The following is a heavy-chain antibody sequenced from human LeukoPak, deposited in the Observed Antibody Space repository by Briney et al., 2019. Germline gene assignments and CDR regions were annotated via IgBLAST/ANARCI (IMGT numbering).Heavy chain of an antibody. CDR1: GGTFSSYD. D-gene: IGHD3-3*01. V-gene: IGHV1-8*03. CDR3: AREVMGVYDFWSGYYPTTYYFDY. CDR2: MNPNSGNT. Sequence: GASVKVSCKASGGTFSSYDINWVRQATGQGLEWMGWMNPNSGNTVYAQKFQGRVTITRNTSISTAYMELSSLRSEDTAVYYCAREVMGVYDFWSGYYPTTYYFDYWGQGTLVTVSS. J-gene: IGHJ4*02.